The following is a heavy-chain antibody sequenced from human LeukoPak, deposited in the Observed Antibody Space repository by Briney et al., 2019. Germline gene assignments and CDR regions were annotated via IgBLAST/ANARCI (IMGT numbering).Heavy chain of an antibody. CDR3: ASSGYYYRDYFDY. D-gene: IGHD3-22*01. V-gene: IGHV4-30-4*01. CDR1: GGPISSGDYY. J-gene: IGHJ4*02. CDR2: IYYSGST. Sequence: SETLSLTCTVSGGPISSGDYYWSWIRQPPGKGLEWIGYIYYSGSTYYNPSLKSRVTISVDTSKNQFSLKLSSVTAADTAVYYCASSGYYYRDYFDYWGQGTLVTVSS.